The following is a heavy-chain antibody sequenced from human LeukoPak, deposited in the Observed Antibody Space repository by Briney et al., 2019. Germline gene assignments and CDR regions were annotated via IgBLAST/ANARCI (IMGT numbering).Heavy chain of an antibody. CDR1: GGTFSSYA. D-gene: IGHD5-18*01. V-gene: IGHV1-69*04. CDR3: ARAKRGDTAMVPLDY. J-gene: IGHJ4*02. Sequence: SVKVSCKASGGTFSSYAISWVRQAPGQGLEWMGRIIPILGIANYAQKFQGRVTITADESTSTAYMELSSLRSEDTAVYYCARAKRGDTAMVPLDYWGQGTLVTVSS. CDR2: IIPILGIA.